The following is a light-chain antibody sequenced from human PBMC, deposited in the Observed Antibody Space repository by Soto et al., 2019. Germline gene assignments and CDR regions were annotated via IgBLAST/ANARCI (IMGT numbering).Light chain of an antibody. V-gene: IGLV2-11*01. CDR3: CSDAGSNMVI. Sequence: QSVLTQPRSVSGSPGQSVAISCTGTSSDVGAYNYVSWYQQHPGRAPKLMIYDVSVRPSGVPERFSASKSGYTASLTISGLQEEEEAYYYCCSDAGSNMVIFGGGTQLTVL. J-gene: IGLJ2*01. CDR2: DVS. CDR1: SSDVGAYNY.